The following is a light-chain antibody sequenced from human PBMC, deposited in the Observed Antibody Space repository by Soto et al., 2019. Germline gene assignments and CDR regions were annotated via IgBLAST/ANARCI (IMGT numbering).Light chain of an antibody. CDR2: GNS. CDR1: SSKIGAGYD. V-gene: IGLV1-40*01. CDR3: QSYDSSLSGFYG. J-gene: IGLJ1*01. Sequence: QSALTQPPSVSGAPGQRVTISCTGSSSKIGAGYDVHWYQQLPGTAPKLLIYGNSNRPSGVPDRFSGSKSGTSASMAITGLQVEDEADYYCQSYDSSLSGFYGFGTGTKVTVL.